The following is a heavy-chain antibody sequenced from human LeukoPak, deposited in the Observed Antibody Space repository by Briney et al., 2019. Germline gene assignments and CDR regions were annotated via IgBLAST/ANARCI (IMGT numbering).Heavy chain of an antibody. CDR1: GYTCTSYG. J-gene: IGHJ4*02. CDR2: ISAYNGNT. Sequence: ASVKVSCKASGYTCTSYGISWVRQAPGQGLEWMGWISAYNGNTNYAQKLQGRVTMTTDTSTSTAYMELRSLRSDDTAVYYCARVNYYGSGSYTPNFDYWGQGTLVTVSS. CDR3: ARVNYYGSGSYTPNFDY. V-gene: IGHV1-18*04. D-gene: IGHD3-10*01.